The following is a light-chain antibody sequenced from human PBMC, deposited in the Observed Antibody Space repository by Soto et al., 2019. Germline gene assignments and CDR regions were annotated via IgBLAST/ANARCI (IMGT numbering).Light chain of an antibody. CDR3: QQYGGSPRT. J-gene: IGKJ1*01. V-gene: IGKV3-15*01. CDR1: QSVGSN. Sequence: VVMTQSPATLSVSPGEIATLSCMASQSVGSNFAWYQQKPGQAPRLLIYGASTRATGIPARFSGSGSGTDFTLTISRLEPEDFAVYYCQQYGGSPRTFGQGTKVDIK. CDR2: GAS.